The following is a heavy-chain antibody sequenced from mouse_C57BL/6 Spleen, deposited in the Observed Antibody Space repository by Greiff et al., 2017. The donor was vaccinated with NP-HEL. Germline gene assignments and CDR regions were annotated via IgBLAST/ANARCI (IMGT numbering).Heavy chain of an antibody. CDR3: ARSYYYGSSYGAY. D-gene: IGHD1-1*01. J-gene: IGHJ3*01. CDR2: IDPSDSYT. Sequence: QVQLKQPGAELVKPGASVKLSCKASGYTFTSYWMQWVKQRPGQGLEWIGEIDPSDSYTNYNQKFKGKATLTVDTSSSTAYMQLSSLTSEDSAVYYCARSYYYGSSYGAYWGQGTLVTVSA. CDR1: GYTFTSYW. V-gene: IGHV1-50*01.